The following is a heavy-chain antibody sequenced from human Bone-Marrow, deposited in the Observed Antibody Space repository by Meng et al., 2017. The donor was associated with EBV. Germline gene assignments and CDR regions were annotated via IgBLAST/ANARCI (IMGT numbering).Heavy chain of an antibody. CDR3: ANLAVAGDY. CDR1: GFIFSSYA. Sequence: EGKLVESGGGLVQTGESLRLSCAASGFIFSSYAMSWVRQAPGKGLEWVSTISGSGGSTYYADSVKGRLTISRDNSMNSLYLQMNSLRADDTAIYYCANLAVAGDYWGQGTLVTVSS. CDR2: ISGSGGST. D-gene: IGHD6-19*01. V-gene: IGHV3-23*04. J-gene: IGHJ4*02.